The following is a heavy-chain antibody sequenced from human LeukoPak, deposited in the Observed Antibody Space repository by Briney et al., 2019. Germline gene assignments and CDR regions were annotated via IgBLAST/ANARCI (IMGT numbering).Heavy chain of an antibody. CDR3: ATYRQVLLPFES. D-gene: IGHD2-8*02. J-gene: IGHJ4*02. V-gene: IGHV3-23*01. CDR2: ISGSGGST. CDR1: GFTFSNAW. Sequence: PGGSLRLSCAASGFTFSNAWMSWVRQAPGKGLEWVSAISGSGGSTYYADSVKGRFTISRDNSKNTLYLQMNSLRDEDTAIYYCATYRQVLLPFESWGQGTLVTVSS.